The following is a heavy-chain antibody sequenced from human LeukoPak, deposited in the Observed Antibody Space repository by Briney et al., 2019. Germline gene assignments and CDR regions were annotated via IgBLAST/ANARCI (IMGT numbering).Heavy chain of an antibody. D-gene: IGHD2-2*01. J-gene: IGHJ4*02. CDR1: GFTFSSYA. Sequence: SGGSLRLSCAASGFTFSSYAMSWVRQAPGKGLEWVATISGSGATRNYADSVKGRFTISRDNSKNTLYLQINSLRAEDTALYYCVTEVLVAFYYWGQGTLVTVSS. CDR2: ISGSGATR. CDR3: VTEVLVAFYY. V-gene: IGHV3-23*01.